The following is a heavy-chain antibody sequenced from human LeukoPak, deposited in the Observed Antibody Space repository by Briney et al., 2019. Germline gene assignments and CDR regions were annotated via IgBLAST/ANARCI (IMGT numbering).Heavy chain of an antibody. V-gene: IGHV4-61*02. Sequence: SETLSLTCDVSGYSTSSGYSWSWIRQPAGKGLEWIGRIYTTGSTNYNPSLKSRITISVDTSKNQFSLKLSSVTAADTAVYYCARSRPPRRTTIFGDGAFDIWGQGTKVTVSS. J-gene: IGHJ3*02. D-gene: IGHD3-3*01. CDR1: GYSTSSGYS. CDR3: ARSRPPRRTTIFGDGAFDI. CDR2: IYTTGST.